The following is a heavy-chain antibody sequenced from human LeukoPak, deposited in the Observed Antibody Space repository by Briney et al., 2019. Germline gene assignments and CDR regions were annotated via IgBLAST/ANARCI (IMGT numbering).Heavy chain of an antibody. Sequence: SSETLSLTCAVSGGSISSSNWWSWVRQPPGKGLEWIGEIYHSGSTNYNPSLKSRVTISVDKSKNQFSLKLSSVTAADTAVYYCARDQRYYYASSGLDYWGQGTLVTVSS. V-gene: IGHV4-4*02. J-gene: IGHJ4*02. CDR1: GGSISSSNW. D-gene: IGHD3-22*01. CDR3: ARDQRYYYASSGLDY. CDR2: IYHSGST.